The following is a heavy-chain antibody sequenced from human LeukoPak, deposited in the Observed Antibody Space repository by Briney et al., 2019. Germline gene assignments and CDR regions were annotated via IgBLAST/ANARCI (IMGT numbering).Heavy chain of an antibody. D-gene: IGHD3-9*01. CDR1: GFTFSTYG. CDR2: IRYDGRNK. V-gene: IGHV3-30*02. J-gene: IGHJ3*01. Sequence: GGSLRLSCAASGFTFSTYGMHWVRQAPGKGLEWVAFIRYDGRNKYFADSVKGRFTISRDNSKNTLYLQMNSLRPEDTAVYYCAKGKYYDILTGFYKRDDAFDLWGQGTMVTVSS. CDR3: AKGKYYDILTGFYKRDDAFDL.